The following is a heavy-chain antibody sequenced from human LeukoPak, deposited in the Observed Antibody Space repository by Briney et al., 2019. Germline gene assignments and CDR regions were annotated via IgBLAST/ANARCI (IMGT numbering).Heavy chain of an antibody. CDR1: GGSISNYF. CDR3: ARHWGITIFHDVGFDY. Sequence: PSETLSLTCSVSGGSISNYFWSWVRQPAGKGLEWIGRIYPSGSSNYNPSLKSRVTMSLDTSKNQFSLRLSSVSAADTAVYYCARHWGITIFHDVGFDYWGQGTLVTVSS. CDR2: IYPSGSS. J-gene: IGHJ4*02. D-gene: IGHD3-9*01. V-gene: IGHV4-4*07.